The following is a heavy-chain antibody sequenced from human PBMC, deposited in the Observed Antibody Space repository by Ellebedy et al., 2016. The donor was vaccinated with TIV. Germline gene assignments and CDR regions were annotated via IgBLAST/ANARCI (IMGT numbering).Heavy chain of an antibody. V-gene: IGHV1-8*01. Sequence: ASVKVSXXASGYIFTSYDINWVRQATGQGLEWMGWMNPNSAKIGYAQKFQGRVTMTRNTAISTAYMELSSLRSEDTAVYYCARPYCSNTTCYSLFDLWGQGVPLTVSA. J-gene: IGHJ4*02. CDR3: ARPYCSNTTCYSLFDL. D-gene: IGHD2-2*01. CDR2: MNPNSAKI. CDR1: GYIFTSYD.